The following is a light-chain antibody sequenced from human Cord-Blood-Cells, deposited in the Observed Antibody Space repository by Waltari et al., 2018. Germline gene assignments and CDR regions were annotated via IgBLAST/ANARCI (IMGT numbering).Light chain of an antibody. CDR3: QQYNNWPLALT. Sequence: EIVMTQSPATLSVSPGERATLSCRASQSVSSNLAWYQQKPGQAPRLRIYGASTRATGIPARFSGSGSGTEFTLTISSLQSEDFAVYYCQQYNNWPLALTFGGGTKVEIK. CDR1: QSVSSN. J-gene: IGKJ4*01. V-gene: IGKV3-15*01. CDR2: GAS.